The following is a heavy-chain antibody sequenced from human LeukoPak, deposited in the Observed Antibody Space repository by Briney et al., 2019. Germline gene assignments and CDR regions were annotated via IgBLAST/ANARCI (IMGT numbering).Heavy chain of an antibody. CDR1: GGSISSSSYY. Sequence: SETLSLTCTVSGGSISSSSYYWGWIRQPPGKGLEWIGYIYYSGSTNYNPSLKSRVTISVDTSKNQFSLKLSSVTAADTAVYYCARDKTTSGWYLGFDYWGQGTLVTVSS. V-gene: IGHV4-61*01. CDR3: ARDKTTSGWYLGFDY. CDR2: IYYSGST. D-gene: IGHD6-19*01. J-gene: IGHJ4*02.